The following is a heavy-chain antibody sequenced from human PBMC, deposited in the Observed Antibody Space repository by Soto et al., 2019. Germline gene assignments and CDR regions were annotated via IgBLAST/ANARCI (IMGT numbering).Heavy chain of an antibody. J-gene: IGHJ4*02. CDR1: GFTFSSYA. V-gene: IGHV3-23*01. D-gene: IGHD3-3*01. CDR2: ISGSGGST. CDR3: AKGLTIFGVVIRYYFDY. Sequence: GGSLRLSCAASGFTFSSYAMSWVRQAPGKGLEWVSAISGSGGSTYYADSVKGRFTISRDNSKNTLYLQMNSLRAEDTAVYYCAKGLTIFGVVIRYYFDYWGQGTLVTVSS.